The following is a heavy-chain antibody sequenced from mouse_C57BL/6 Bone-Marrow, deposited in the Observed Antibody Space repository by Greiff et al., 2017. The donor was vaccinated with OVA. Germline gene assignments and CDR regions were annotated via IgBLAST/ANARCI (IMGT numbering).Heavy chain of an antibody. J-gene: IGHJ1*03. D-gene: IGHD1-1*01. CDR2: IDPSDSYT. CDR1: GYTFTSYW. CDR3: AGGYYYGSSWYFDV. V-gene: IGHV1-69*01. Sequence: QVQLQQPGAELVMPGASVKLSCKASGYTFTSYWMHWVKQRPGQGLEWIGEIDPSDSYTNYNQKFKGKSTLTVDKSSSTAYMQLSSLTSEDSAVYYCAGGYYYGSSWYFDVWGTGTTVTVSS.